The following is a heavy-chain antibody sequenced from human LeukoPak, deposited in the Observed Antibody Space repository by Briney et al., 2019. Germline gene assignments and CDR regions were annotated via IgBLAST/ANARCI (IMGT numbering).Heavy chain of an antibody. D-gene: IGHD6-13*01. V-gene: IGHV3-23*01. J-gene: IGHJ4*02. Sequence: QTGGSLRLSCAASGFTFSSYAMSWVRQAPGKGLEWVSAISGSGGSTYYADSVKGRFTISRDNSKNTLYLQMNSLRAEDMAVYYCAKVDSSSWYYFDYWGQGTLVTVSS. CDR3: AKVDSSSWYYFDY. CDR2: ISGSGGST. CDR1: GFTFSSYA.